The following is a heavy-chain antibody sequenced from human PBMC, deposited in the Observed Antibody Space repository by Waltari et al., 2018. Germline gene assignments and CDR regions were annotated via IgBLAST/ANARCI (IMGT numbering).Heavy chain of an antibody. CDR1: GFLFSSYN. CDR2: ITRDCFSI. Sequence: VQLVESGGGLVKSGGSLRLSCEASGFLFSSYNMNWVRQAPGKGLEWVSSITRDCFSIYYADSVKGRFTVSRDNAKNSLYVQMNNLGAEDTAVYYCAREYYYDGSTYDQWGQGTLVTVSS. CDR3: AREYYYDGSTYDQ. J-gene: IGHJ4*02. D-gene: IGHD3-22*01. V-gene: IGHV3-21*01.